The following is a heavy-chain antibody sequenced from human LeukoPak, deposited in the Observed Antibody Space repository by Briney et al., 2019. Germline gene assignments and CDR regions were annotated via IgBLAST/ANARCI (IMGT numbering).Heavy chain of an antibody. D-gene: IGHD3-3*01. Sequence: SETLSLTCTVSGGSISSYYWSWIRQPPGKGLEWIGRIYTSGSTNYNPSLKSRVTISVDTSKNQFPLKLSSVTAADTAVYYCARGYDFWSGTFDYWGQGTLVTVSS. CDR3: ARGYDFWSGTFDY. CDR1: GGSISSYY. CDR2: IYTSGST. J-gene: IGHJ4*02. V-gene: IGHV4-4*08.